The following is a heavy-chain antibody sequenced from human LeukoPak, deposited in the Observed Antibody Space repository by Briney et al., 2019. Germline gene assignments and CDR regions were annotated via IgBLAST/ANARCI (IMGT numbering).Heavy chain of an antibody. CDR1: GFTFRTYW. J-gene: IGHJ4*02. CDR2: IKQDGSVK. V-gene: IGHV3-7*01. CDR3: ARNFGSQQFDY. Sequence: PGGSLRLSCTVSGFTFRTYWMEWVRQAPGKGLEWVANIKQDGSVKNYADSVKGRFTISRDNAKNSIYLEMNSLRAEDTALYLCARNFGSQQFDYWGQGTLVTVSS. D-gene: IGHD3-3*01.